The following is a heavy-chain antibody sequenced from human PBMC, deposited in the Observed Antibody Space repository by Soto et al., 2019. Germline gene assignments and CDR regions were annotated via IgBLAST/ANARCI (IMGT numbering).Heavy chain of an antibody. J-gene: IGHJ4*02. V-gene: IGHV3-30-3*01. CDR3: ARDGGAY. CDR2: MSYDGSNK. CDR1: GFTFSSYA. D-gene: IGHD3-16*01. Sequence: QVQLVESGGGVVQPGRSLRLSCAASGFTFSSYAMHWVRRAPGKGLEWMAVMSYDGSNKYYADYVKGRFTISRANSKNTLYLQMNSLRPEDTALYYCARDGGAYWGQGTLVIVSS.